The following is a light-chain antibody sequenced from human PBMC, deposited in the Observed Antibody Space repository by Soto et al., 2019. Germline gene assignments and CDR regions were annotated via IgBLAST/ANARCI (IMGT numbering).Light chain of an antibody. CDR2: TTD. J-gene: IGLJ3*02. Sequence: QTVVTQEPSFSVSPGGTVTLTCALSSGSVSTGNYPSWFQQTPGQSPRTLIYTTDTRSAGVPDRFSGSILGNKAALTITGAQADDESDYYCVLYVGSGIWVFGGGTKVTVL. CDR1: SGSVSTGNY. V-gene: IGLV8-61*01. CDR3: VLYVGSGIWV.